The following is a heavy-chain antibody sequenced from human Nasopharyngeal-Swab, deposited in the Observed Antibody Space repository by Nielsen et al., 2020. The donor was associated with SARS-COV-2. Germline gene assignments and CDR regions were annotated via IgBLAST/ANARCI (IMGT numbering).Heavy chain of an antibody. Sequence: GESLKISCAASGFTFSSYAMHWVRQAPGQGLEWVAVISYDGSNKYYADSVKGRFTISRDNSKNTLYLQMNSLRAEDTAVYYCAKGVYSYGYVADLYFDYWGQGTLVTVSS. CDR2: ISYDGSNK. V-gene: IGHV3-30*04. CDR1: GFTFSSYA. CDR3: AKGVYSYGYVADLYFDY. D-gene: IGHD5-18*01. J-gene: IGHJ4*02.